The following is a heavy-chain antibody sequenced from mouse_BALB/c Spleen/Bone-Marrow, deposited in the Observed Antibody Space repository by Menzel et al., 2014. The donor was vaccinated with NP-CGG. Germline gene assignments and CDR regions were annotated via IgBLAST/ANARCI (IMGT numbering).Heavy chain of an antibody. CDR1: GYTFTEYT. CDR2: INPNIGGT. J-gene: IGHJ3*01. CDR3: ARGRFAY. V-gene: IGHV1-18*01. Sequence: VQLQQSGPELVKPGASVKISCKTSGYTFTEYTIHWVKQSHGKSLEWIGNINPNIGGTTYNQKFKGKAKLTVDMSSSTAYMDLRSLTSEDSAVYYCARGRFAYWGQGTLVTVSA.